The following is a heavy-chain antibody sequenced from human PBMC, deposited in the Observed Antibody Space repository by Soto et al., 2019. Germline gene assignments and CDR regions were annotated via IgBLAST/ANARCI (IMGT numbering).Heavy chain of an antibody. CDR3: AKDSAYHFRQNPYYYYGMDV. J-gene: IGHJ6*02. CDR1: GFTFFNYA. CDR2: ISGSSGIT. V-gene: IGHV3-23*01. D-gene: IGHD6-25*01. Sequence: LRLSCAASGFTFFNYAMSWVRQAPGKGLEWVSGISGSSGITDYADSAKGRFTISRDNSKNTMYLQMKSLRAEDAAVYFCAKDSAYHFRQNPYYYYGMDVWGQGTRVPVSS.